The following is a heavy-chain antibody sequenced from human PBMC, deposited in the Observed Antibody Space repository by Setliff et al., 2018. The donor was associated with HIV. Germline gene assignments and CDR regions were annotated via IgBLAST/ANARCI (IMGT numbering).Heavy chain of an antibody. D-gene: IGHD6-19*01. CDR2: VSHTGST. CDR3: ARGGVNYSSDWRPARYWYFDL. V-gene: IGHV4-34*01. J-gene: IGHJ2*01. Sequence: SETLSLTCAVYGGSLSGYYWRWIRQPPGKGLEWIGDVSHTGSTNYNPSLKSRVTISADTPKNQFSLKLSSVTAADTAVYFCARGGVNYSSDWRPARYWYFDLWGRGTLVTVSS. CDR1: GGSLSGYY.